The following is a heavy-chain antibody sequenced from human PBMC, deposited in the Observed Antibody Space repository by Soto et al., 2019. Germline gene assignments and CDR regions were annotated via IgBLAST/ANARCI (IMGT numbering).Heavy chain of an antibody. J-gene: IGHJ4*02. CDR2: ISPYSGYT. CDR1: GYSFTTYT. CDR3: ARVRGSSLVVPGASDY. D-gene: IGHD2-2*01. Sequence: ASVKVSCKASGYSFTTYTISWVRQAPGQGLQWMGWISPYSGYTTYAQNLQGRVSMTTETSTTTAYLEVRSLRSDDTAVYYCARVRGSSLVVPGASDYWGQGXLVTVSS. V-gene: IGHV1-18*04.